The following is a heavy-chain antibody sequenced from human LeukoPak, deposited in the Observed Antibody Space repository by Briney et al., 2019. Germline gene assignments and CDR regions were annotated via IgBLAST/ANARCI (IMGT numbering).Heavy chain of an antibody. V-gene: IGHV3-9*01. D-gene: IGHD5-12*01. CDR1: GFTFDDYA. J-gene: IGHJ4*02. CDR3: AKWPFDY. CDR2: ISWNSGSI. Sequence: GGSLGLSCAASGFTFDDYAMHWVRQAPGKGLEWVSGISWNSGSIGYADSVKGRFTISRDNAKNSLYLQMNSLRAEDTALYYCAKWPFDYWGQGTLVTVSS.